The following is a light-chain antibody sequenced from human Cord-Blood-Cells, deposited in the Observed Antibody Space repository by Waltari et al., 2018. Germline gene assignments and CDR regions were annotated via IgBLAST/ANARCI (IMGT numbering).Light chain of an antibody. CDR2: GAS. CDR1: QSVSSN. V-gene: IGKV3-15*01. Sequence: EIVMTQSPATLSVSPGERAPLSCRASQSVSSNLAWYQQKPGQAPRLLIYGASTRATSIPARFSGSGSGTEFTLTISSLQSEDVAVYYCQQYNNWPPLTFGQGTKVEIK. J-gene: IGKJ1*01. CDR3: QQYNNWPPLT.